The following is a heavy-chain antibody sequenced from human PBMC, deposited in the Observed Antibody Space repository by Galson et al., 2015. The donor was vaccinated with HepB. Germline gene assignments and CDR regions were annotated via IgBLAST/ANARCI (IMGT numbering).Heavy chain of an antibody. CDR1: GFTFSSYA. V-gene: IGHV3-30*04. Sequence: SLRLSCAASGFTFSSYAMHWVRQAPGKGLEWVAVISYDGSNKYYADSVKGRFTISRDNSKNTLYLQMNSLRAEDTAVYYCARDRRTTDPDAFDIWGQGTMVTVSS. CDR2: ISYDGSNK. D-gene: IGHD1-1*01. J-gene: IGHJ3*02. CDR3: ARDRRTTDPDAFDI.